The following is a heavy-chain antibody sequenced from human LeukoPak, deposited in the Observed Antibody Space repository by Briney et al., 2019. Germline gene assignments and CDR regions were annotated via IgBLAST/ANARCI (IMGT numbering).Heavy chain of an antibody. CDR1: GGSISSSSYY. CDR3: ARLSSSWRYYYYYMDV. V-gene: IGHV4-39*07. J-gene: IGHJ6*03. CDR2: IYYSGSA. D-gene: IGHD6-13*01. Sequence: SETLSLTCTVSGGSISSSSYYWGWIRQPPGKGLEWIGSIYYSGSAYYNPSLKSRVTISVDTSKNQFSLKLSSVTAADTAVYYCARLSSSWRYYYYYMDVWGKGTTVTVSS.